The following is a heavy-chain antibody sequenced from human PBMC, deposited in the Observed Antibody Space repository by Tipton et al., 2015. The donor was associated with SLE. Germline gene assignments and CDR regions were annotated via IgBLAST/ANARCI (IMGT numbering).Heavy chain of an antibody. V-gene: IGHV3-74*01. CDR1: GFTFRSYW. Sequence: SLRLSCAASGFTFRSYWMNWVRQAPGKGLVWVSRINSDESVTTYADSVKGRFTVSRDNAKNTLYLQMNSLRAEDTAVYYCARASYTTSRFDYWGQGTLVTVSS. CDR3: ARASYTTSRFDY. CDR2: INSDESVT. J-gene: IGHJ4*02. D-gene: IGHD6-6*01.